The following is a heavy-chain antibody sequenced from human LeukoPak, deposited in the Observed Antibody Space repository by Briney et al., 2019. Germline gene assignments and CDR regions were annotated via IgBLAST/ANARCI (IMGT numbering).Heavy chain of an antibody. CDR2: ISASGATT. CDR1: GFTFSSYG. J-gene: IGHJ6*03. CDR3: AKDRAGYYYMDV. D-gene: IGHD3-10*01. Sequence: PGGTLRLSCAASGFTFSSYGLSWVRQAPGKGLEWVSAISASGATTYYADSVKGRFTISRDNSKNTLYLQMNSLRAEDTAVYYCAKDRAGYYYMDVGGKGTTVTIS. V-gene: IGHV3-23*01.